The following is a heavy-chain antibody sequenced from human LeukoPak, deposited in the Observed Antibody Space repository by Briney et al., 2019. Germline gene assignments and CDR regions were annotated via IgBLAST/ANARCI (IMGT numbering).Heavy chain of an antibody. CDR1: GYTFTDYY. CDR2: IDPNTGRT. CDR3: ARTPVTVIRGVIEDGIDV. V-gene: IGHV1-2*02. J-gene: IGHJ6*02. Sequence: ASVKVSCKPSGYTFTDYYLHWVRQAPGQGLEWMGWIDPNTGRTHYAQKFQGRFTMTRDTSVSTAYMDLSRLGSDDTAVYYCARTPVTVIRGVIEDGIDVWGQGTTVTVSS. D-gene: IGHD3-10*01.